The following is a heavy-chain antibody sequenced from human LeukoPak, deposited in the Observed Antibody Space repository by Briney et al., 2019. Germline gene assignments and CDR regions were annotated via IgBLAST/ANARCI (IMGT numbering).Heavy chain of an antibody. J-gene: IGHJ4*02. Sequence: SETLSLTCAPGSRVSLRGYYWGWVRPAPGQGLEWLGEIKDGGFTNYNPSLKSRVTISGDTSKSHFSLKLTSVTAADTGLYYCTRGFSGVVAECWGQGTLVTVS. CDR1: RVSLRGYY. D-gene: IGHD3-10*01. CDR3: TRGFSGVVAEC. V-gene: IGHV4-34*01. CDR2: IKDGGFT.